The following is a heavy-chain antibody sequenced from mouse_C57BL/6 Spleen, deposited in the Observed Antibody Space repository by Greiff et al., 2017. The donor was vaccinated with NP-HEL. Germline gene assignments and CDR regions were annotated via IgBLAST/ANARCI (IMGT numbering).Heavy chain of an antibody. CDR3: RRLTAVVATYDD. CDR2: IYPGSGST. Sequence: QVQLQQPGAELVKPGASVKMSCKASGYTFTSYWITWVKQRPGQGLEWIGEIYPGSGSTNYNEKFKSKATLTVDTSSSTAYMQLSSLTSEDSAVYYGRRLTAVVATYDDWGQGTTLTVSS. V-gene: IGHV1-55*01. J-gene: IGHJ2*01. CDR1: GYTFTSYW. D-gene: IGHD1-1*01.